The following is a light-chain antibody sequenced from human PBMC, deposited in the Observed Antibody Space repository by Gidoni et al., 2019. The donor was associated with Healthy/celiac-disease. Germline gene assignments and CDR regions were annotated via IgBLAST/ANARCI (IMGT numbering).Light chain of an antibody. CDR1: QRVLYSSNNKNY. CDR3: QQYYSTPLT. CDR2: WAS. Sequence: DIVLTQSPDSMAVSLGERANINCKSSQRVLYSSNNKNYLAWYQQKPGQSPKLRIYWASTRESGVPDRFSGSGSGTDFTLTISSLQAEDVAVYYCQQYYSTPLTFGGGTKVEIK. V-gene: IGKV4-1*01. J-gene: IGKJ4*01.